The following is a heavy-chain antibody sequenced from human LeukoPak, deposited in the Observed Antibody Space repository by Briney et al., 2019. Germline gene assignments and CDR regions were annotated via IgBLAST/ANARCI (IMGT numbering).Heavy chain of an antibody. J-gene: IGHJ4*02. CDR2: ISSSSSYI. V-gene: IGHV3-21*01. CDR3: ARLVCGGDCYSPDY. Sequence: VGSLRLSCAASGFTFSSYSMNWVRQAPGKGLEWVSSISSSSSYIYYADSVKGRFTISRDNAKNSLYLQMNSLRAEDTAVYYCARLVCGGDCYSPDYWGQGTLVTVSS. D-gene: IGHD2-21*02. CDR1: GFTFSSYS.